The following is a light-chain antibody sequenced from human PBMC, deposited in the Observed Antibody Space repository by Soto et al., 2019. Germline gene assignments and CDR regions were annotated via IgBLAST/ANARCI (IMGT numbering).Light chain of an antibody. Sequence: EILLTQSPGTLSLSPGETATLSRRASQSGTSTYLAWYQQRPGQSPRLILYGGSTRATGFPDGFSGGGAGTELTLTISRLEPEDAAVYYGYCQQLDSSRIYSCGQGTKLE. CDR3: QQLDSSRIYS. V-gene: IGKV3-20*01. J-gene: IGKJ2*03. CDR1: QSGTSTY. CDR2: GGS.